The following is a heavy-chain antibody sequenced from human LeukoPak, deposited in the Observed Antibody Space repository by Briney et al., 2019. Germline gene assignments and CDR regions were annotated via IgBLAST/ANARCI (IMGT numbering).Heavy chain of an antibody. D-gene: IGHD3-16*01. CDR2: ISGSGGST. CDR3: AKGLRTGVGPYMGYHYYMDV. Sequence: PGGSLRLSCAASGFTFSSYGMHWVRQAPGKGLEWVSAISGSGGSTYYADSVKGRFTISRDNFYNTVSLQMNSLGDEDTGVYYCAKGLRTGVGPYMGYHYYMDVWGKGATVTVSS. J-gene: IGHJ6*03. CDR1: GFTFSSYG. V-gene: IGHV3-23*01.